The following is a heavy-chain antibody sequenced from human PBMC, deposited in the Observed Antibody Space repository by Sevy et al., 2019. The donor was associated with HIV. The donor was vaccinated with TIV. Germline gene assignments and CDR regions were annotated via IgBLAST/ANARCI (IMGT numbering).Heavy chain of an antibody. V-gene: IGHV3-21*01. CDR1: GFTFSDYN. CDR2: ISSISNYI. Sequence: GGSLRLSCAASGFTFSDYNMNWVRQAPGKGLEWVSSISSISNYIYYADSVKGRFTISRDNAKNSLYLQVNSLRAEDTAVYYCARETSSFGEGIYYGMDVWGQGTTVTVS. CDR3: ARETSSFGEGIYYGMDV. J-gene: IGHJ6*02. D-gene: IGHD3-10*01.